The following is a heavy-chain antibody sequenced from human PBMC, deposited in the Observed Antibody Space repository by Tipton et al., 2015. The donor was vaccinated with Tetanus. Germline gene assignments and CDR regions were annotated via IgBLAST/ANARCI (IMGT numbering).Heavy chain of an antibody. CDR1: GASIRSYY. V-gene: IGHV4-59*01. CDR3: ARWGDASGSTNLYAFDI. D-gene: IGHD3-10*01. CDR2: IHHSGNT. J-gene: IGHJ3*02. Sequence: LRLSCSVSGASIRSYYWNWIRQVPGKGLEWIGYIHHSGNTKYNPSLSGRVTTSVDTSKNQFSLKISSLTAADTAVYYCARWGDASGSTNLYAFDIWGQGTMVSVSS.